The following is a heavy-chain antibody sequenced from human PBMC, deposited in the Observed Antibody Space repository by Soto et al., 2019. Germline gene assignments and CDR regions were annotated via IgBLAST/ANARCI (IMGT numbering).Heavy chain of an antibody. CDR3: ARDRDRGVNYYYGMDV. CDR1: GGTFSSYA. J-gene: IGHJ6*02. CDR2: IIPIFGST. D-gene: IGHD3-3*01. V-gene: IGHV1-69*01. Sequence: QVQLVQSGAEVKKPGSSVKVSCKASGGTFSSYALSWVRQAPGQGLEWMGGIIPIFGSTNYAQKFQGRVTMTADEFTSTAYMELSSLRSEDTAVYYCARDRDRGVNYYYGMDVWGQGTTVTVSS.